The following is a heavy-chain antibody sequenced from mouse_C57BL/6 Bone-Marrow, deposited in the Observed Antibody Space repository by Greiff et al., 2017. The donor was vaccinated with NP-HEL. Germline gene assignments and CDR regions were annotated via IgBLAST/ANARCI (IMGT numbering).Heavy chain of an antibody. J-gene: IGHJ4*01. V-gene: IGHV5-15*04. CDR2: ISNLAYSI. CDR3: ARHDDAMDY. Sequence: EVKVEESGGGLVQPGGSLKLSCAASGFTFSDYGMAWVRQAPRKGPEWVAFISNLAYSIYYADTVTGRFTISRENAKNTLYLERSSLRSEDTAMYYCARHDDAMDYWGQGTSVTVSS. CDR1: GFTFSDYG.